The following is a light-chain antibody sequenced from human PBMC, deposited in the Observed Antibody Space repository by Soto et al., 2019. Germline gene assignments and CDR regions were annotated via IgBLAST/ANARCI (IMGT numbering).Light chain of an antibody. CDR2: DVT. J-gene: IGLJ1*01. CDR3: SSYTTSNTRQIV. Sequence: QSVLTQPASVSVSPGQSITISCTGTSSDVGGYSYVSWYQHHPGKAPKLIIYDVTNRPSGVSNPFSGSKSGNTASLTISGLQPEDEADYYCSSYTTSNTRQIVFGTGTKVTVL. V-gene: IGLV2-14*03. CDR1: SSDVGGYSY.